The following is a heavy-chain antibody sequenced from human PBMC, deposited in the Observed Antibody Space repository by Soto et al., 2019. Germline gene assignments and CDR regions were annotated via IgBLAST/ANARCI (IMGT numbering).Heavy chain of an antibody. D-gene: IGHD4-17*01. CDR1: GGSISSYY. CDR3: SRVGGYYGVYPNFDY. V-gene: IGHV4-59*01. Sequence: SETLSLTCTVSGGSISSYYWSWIRQPPGKGLEWIGNIYYTGRTNYNPSLKSRVTISVDTSKNQFSLRLSSVTAADTAVYYCSRVGGYYGVYPNFDYWGQGTRVTVAS. CDR2: IYYTGRT. J-gene: IGHJ4*02.